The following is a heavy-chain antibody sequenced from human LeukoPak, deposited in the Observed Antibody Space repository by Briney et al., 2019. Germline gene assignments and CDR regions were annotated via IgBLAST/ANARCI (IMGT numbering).Heavy chain of an antibody. CDR3: ARDSGGYGY. D-gene: IGHD1-26*01. J-gene: IGHJ4*02. Sequence: ASVKVSCKASGYSFTGSDMHWVRQAPGQGLEWLGWINANSGGTLYAQKFQGRVTMTRDTSISTAYMELSRLSSDHTAVYYCARDSGGYGYWGQGTLVTVSS. CDR1: GYSFTGSD. V-gene: IGHV1-2*02. CDR2: INANSGGT.